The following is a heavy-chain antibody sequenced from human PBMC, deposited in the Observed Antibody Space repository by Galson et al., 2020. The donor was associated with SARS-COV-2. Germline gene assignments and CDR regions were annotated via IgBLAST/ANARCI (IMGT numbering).Heavy chain of an antibody. V-gene: IGHV3-30-3*01. J-gene: IGHJ4*02. Sequence: GGSLRLSCAASGFTFSSYAMHWVRQAPGKGLEWVAVISYDGSNKYYADSVKGRFTISRDNSKNTLYLQMNSLRAEDTAVYYCARGRVAGTGYFDYWGQGTLVTVSS. CDR1: GFTFSSYA. CDR2: ISYDGSNK. D-gene: IGHD6-19*01. CDR3: ARGRVAGTGYFDY.